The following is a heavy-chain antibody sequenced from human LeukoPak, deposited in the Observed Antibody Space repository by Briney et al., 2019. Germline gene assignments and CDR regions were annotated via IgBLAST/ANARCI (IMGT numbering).Heavy chain of an antibody. Sequence: SETLSLTCTVSGGSISSGGYYWSWIRQHPGKGLEWIGYIYYSGSTYYNPSLKSRVTISVDTSKNQFSLKLSSVTAADTAVYYCARDSAATTFDYWGQGTLVTVSS. J-gene: IGHJ4*02. CDR3: ARDSAATTFDY. CDR1: GGSISSGGYY. D-gene: IGHD5-12*01. V-gene: IGHV4-31*03. CDR2: IYYSGST.